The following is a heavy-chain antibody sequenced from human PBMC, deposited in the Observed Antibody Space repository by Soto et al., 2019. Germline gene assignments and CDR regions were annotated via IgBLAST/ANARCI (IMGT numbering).Heavy chain of an antibody. Sequence: QVQLVQSGAEVKKPGASVKVSCKASGYTFTSYGISWVRQAPGQGLEWMGWISAYNGNTNYAQKLQGRVTMTTDTSTSTAHMELRSLRSDDTAVYYCAIGWALAYGDYAQLDYWGQGTLVTVSS. J-gene: IGHJ4*02. CDR1: GYTFTSYG. V-gene: IGHV1-18*01. CDR2: ISAYNGNT. D-gene: IGHD4-17*01. CDR3: AIGWALAYGDYAQLDY.